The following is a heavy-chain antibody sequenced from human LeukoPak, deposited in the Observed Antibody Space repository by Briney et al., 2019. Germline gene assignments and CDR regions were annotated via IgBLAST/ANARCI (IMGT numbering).Heavy chain of an antibody. D-gene: IGHD5-24*01. Sequence: GGSLRLSCAASGFTFSDHYMSWIRQAPGKGLEWDSYISSSGSTIYYADSVKGRFTISRDIAKNSLYLQMNSLRAEDTAVYYCARAQGWLQLTRFDYWGQGTLVTVSS. CDR1: GFTFSDHY. V-gene: IGHV3-11*01. CDR3: ARAQGWLQLTRFDY. CDR2: ISSSGSTI. J-gene: IGHJ4*02.